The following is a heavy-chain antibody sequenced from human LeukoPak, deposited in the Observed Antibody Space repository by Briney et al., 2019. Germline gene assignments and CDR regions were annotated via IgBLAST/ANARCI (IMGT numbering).Heavy chain of an antibody. CDR2: IRSRTKGNAT. J-gene: IGHJ4*02. V-gene: IGHV3-73*01. D-gene: IGHD3-10*01. Sequence: PGGSLRLSCAASGMSLSDSAMNWVRQAPGKGLEWLAHIRSRTKGNATAYAASVTGRFVISRDDVKNMAFLQMTSLETEDTAVYYRIRHVEFQRPYWAQGVQVTVSS. CDR1: GMSLSDSA. CDR3: IRHVEFQRPY.